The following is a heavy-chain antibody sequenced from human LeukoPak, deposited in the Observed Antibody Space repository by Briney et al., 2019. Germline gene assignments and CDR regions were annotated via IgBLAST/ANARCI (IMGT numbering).Heavy chain of an antibody. Sequence: ASVKVSCKASGYTFTSYDINWLRQATGQGLEWMGWINPHSGNTGYAQKFQGRVTMTRNTSISTAYMELSSLRSEDTAVYYCSRGGYSYEYYYYYYYMDVWGKGTTVTVSS. CDR3: SRGGYSYEYYYYYYYMDV. D-gene: IGHD5-18*01. CDR2: INPHSGNT. CDR1: GYTFTSYD. J-gene: IGHJ6*03. V-gene: IGHV1-8*01.